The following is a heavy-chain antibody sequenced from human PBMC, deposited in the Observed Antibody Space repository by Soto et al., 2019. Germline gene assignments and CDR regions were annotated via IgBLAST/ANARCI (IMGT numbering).Heavy chain of an antibody. CDR3: AKDTGYGDDPFYLDY. CDR2: ISYDGTNK. D-gene: IGHD4-17*01. J-gene: IGHJ4*02. V-gene: IGHV3-30*18. Sequence: GGSLRLSCAASGFTLSNYGMHWVRQAPGKGLEWVAIISYDGTNKYYAESVKGRFTISRDNSKETLYLQMSNLRPEDTAVYYCAKDTGYGDDPFYLDYWGQGTLVTVSS. CDR1: GFTLSNYG.